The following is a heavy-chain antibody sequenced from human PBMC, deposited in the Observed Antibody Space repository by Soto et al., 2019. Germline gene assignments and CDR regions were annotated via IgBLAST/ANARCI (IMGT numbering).Heavy chain of an antibody. V-gene: IGHV1-2*04. CDR3: ARGADIVVVPAADWFDP. D-gene: IGHD2-2*01. Sequence: ASVKVSCKASGYTFTGYYMHWVRQAPGQGLEWMGWINPNSGGTNYAQKFQGWVTMTRDTSTSTAYMELSRLRSDDTAVYYCARGADIVVVPAADWFDPWGQGTLVTVSS. CDR2: INPNSGGT. J-gene: IGHJ5*02. CDR1: GYTFTGYY.